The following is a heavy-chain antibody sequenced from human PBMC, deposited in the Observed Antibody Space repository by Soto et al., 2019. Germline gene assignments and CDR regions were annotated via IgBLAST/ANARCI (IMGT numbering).Heavy chain of an antibody. CDR3: ERHPLNFWIGYHNDY. Sequence: PGESLKLSCKGSGYSFTSYWISWVRQMPGKGLEWMGRIDPSDSYTNYSPSFQGHVTISADKSISTAYLQWSSLKASDTAMYYCERHPLNFWIGYHNDYWGQGTLVTVCS. CDR1: GYSFTSYW. D-gene: IGHD3-3*01. CDR2: IDPSDSYT. J-gene: IGHJ4*02. V-gene: IGHV5-10-1*01.